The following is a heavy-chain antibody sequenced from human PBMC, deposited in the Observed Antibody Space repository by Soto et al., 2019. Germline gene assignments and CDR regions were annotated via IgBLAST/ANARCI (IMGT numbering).Heavy chain of an antibody. J-gene: IGHJ4*02. CDR2: ISTTSSHI. CDR1: GFTFSNFE. V-gene: IGHV3-48*03. Sequence: GGSLRLSCAASGFTFSNFEMSWVRQAPGKGLYWVSYISTTSSHIYYADSVKGRFTISRDNAKNSLYLQMNSLRAEDTAVYFCARENYDVSGYFLDYWGQGTPVTVSS. D-gene: IGHD3-22*01. CDR3: ARENYDVSGYFLDY.